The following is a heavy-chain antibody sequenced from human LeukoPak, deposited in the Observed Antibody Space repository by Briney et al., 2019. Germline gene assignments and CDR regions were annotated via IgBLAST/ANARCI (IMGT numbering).Heavy chain of an antibody. J-gene: IGHJ2*01. CDR2: IYYSGST. CDR3: ASYAKDIVVLPAASIYWYFDL. D-gene: IGHD2-2*01. CDR1: GGSISSGGYY. V-gene: IGHV4-31*03. Sequence: SETLSLTCTVSGGSISSGGYYWSWIRQHPGKGLEWIGYIYYSGSTYYNPSLKSRVTISVDTSKNQFSLKLSSVTAADTAVYYCASYAKDIVVLPAASIYWYFDLWGRGTLVTVSS.